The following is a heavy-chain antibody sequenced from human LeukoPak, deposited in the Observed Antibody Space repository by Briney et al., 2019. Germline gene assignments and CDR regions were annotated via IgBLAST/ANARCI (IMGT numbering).Heavy chain of an antibody. Sequence: ASVKVSCKASGYTFTGYYMHWVRQAPGQGLEWMGWINPNSGGTNYAQKFQGRVTMTRNTSISTAYMELSSLRSEDTAVYYCARGRKTFGEPSDYWGQGTLVTVSS. CDR2: INPNSGGT. CDR1: GYTFTGYY. CDR3: ARGRKTFGEPSDY. J-gene: IGHJ4*02. D-gene: IGHD3-10*01. V-gene: IGHV1-2*02.